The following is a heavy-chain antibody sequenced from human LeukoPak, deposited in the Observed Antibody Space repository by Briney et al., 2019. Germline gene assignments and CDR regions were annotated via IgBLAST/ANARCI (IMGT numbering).Heavy chain of an antibody. D-gene: IGHD6-19*01. CDR2: IYYSGST. J-gene: IGHJ3*02. CDR3: ARDRRASSSGWFHDAFDI. Sequence: SETLSLTCTVSGGSISSYYWSWIRQPPGKGLEWIGYIYYSGSTNYNPSLKSRVTISVDTSKNQFSLKLSSVAAADTAVYYCARDRRASSSGWFHDAFDIWGQGTMVTVCS. V-gene: IGHV4-59*01. CDR1: GGSISSYY.